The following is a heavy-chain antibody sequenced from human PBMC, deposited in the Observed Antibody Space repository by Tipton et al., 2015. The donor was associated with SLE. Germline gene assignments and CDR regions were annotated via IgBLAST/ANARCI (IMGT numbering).Heavy chain of an antibody. CDR2: INHSGST. J-gene: IGHJ4*02. Sequence: TLSLTCAVYGGSFSGYYWSWIRQPPGKGLEWIGEINHSGSTNYNPSLKSRVTISVDTSKNQFSLKLSSVTAADTAVYYCANAVAGSFDYWGQGTLVTVSS. V-gene: IGHV4-34*01. CDR3: ANAVAGSFDY. D-gene: IGHD6-19*01. CDR1: GGSFSGYY.